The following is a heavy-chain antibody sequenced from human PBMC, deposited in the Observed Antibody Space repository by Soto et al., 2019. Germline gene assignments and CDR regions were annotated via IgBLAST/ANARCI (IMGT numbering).Heavy chain of an antibody. CDR2: IWYDGSNK. J-gene: IGHJ6*03. V-gene: IGHV3-33*01. D-gene: IGHD1-7*01. CDR1: GFTFSRYG. CDR3: ARDPTETNYYYYYMDV. Sequence: QVQLVESGGGVVQPGRSLRLSCAASGFTFSRYGMHWVRQAPGKGLEWVAVIWYDGSNKYYEDFVKGRFTISRDNSKNTLYLQMNSLRAEDTAVYCCARDPTETNYYYYYMDVWGKGTTVTVSS.